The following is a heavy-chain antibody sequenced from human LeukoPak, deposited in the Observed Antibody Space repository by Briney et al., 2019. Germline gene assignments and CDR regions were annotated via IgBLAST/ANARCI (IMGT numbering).Heavy chain of an antibody. CDR3: ARDVPYRNYHWGSYRTDEAFDI. V-gene: IGHV4-38-2*02. CDR2: IYHSGST. D-gene: IGHD3-16*02. J-gene: IGHJ3*02. CDR1: GYSISSGYY. Sequence: SETLSLTCTVSGYSISSGYYWGWIRQPPGKGLEWIGSIYHSGSTYYNPSLKSRVTISVDTSKNQFSLKLSSVTAADTAVYYCARDVPYRNYHWGSYRTDEAFDIWGQGTLVTVSS.